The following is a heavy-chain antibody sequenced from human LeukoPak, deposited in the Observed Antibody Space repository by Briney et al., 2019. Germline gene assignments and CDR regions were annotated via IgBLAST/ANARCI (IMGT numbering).Heavy chain of an antibody. V-gene: IGHV3-11*01. Sequence: GGSLRLSCAASGFTFSDYYMSWIRQAPGKGLEWVSYISSSGSTIYYADSVKGRFTISRNNAKNSLYLQMNSLRAEDTAVYYCAREMGATTSYYYYYYMDVWGKGTTVTVSS. CDR2: ISSSGSTI. CDR3: AREMGATTSYYYYYYMDV. D-gene: IGHD1-26*01. CDR1: GFTFSDYY. J-gene: IGHJ6*03.